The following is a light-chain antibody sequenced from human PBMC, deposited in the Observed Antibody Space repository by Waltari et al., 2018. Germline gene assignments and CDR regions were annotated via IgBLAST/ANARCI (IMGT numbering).Light chain of an antibody. J-gene: IGKJ2*01. CDR3: QQYGSSILYT. CDR1: QSLTKRY. V-gene: IGKV3-20*01. CDR2: GAS. Sequence: EVVLTQSPGTLSLYPGEKATLSCRASQSLTKRYLAWYQQKPGQPPKLLIYGASSRAAGIPDRFSGSGSGTDFSLTINRLEPDDSAVYYCQQYGSSILYTFGQGTKLEIK.